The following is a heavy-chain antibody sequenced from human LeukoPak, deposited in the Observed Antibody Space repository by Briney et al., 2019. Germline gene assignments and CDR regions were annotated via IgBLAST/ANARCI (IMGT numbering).Heavy chain of an antibody. CDR2: IFPILGMA. D-gene: IGHD1-26*01. J-gene: IGHJ4*02. V-gene: IGHV1-69*04. Sequence: SVTVSCKASGGTFRNYAISWVRQAPGQGLEWVGRIFPILGMANYAQRLHGRATITPDKSTSTAYMERSSLRSEDTAVYYCARGLVGATFAYFDYWGQGTLVTVSS. CDR3: ARGLVGATFAYFDY. CDR1: GGTFRNYA.